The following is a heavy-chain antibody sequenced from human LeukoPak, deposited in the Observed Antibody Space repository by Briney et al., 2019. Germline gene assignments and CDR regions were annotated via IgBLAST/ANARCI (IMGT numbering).Heavy chain of an antibody. CDR2: IYHSGNT. V-gene: IGHV4-30-4*01. CDR1: GGSISSGDYY. CDR3: ARVDGPVGP. D-gene: IGHD5-24*01. J-gene: IGHJ5*02. Sequence: PSETLSLTCIVSGGSISSGDYYWTWIRQPPGKGLEWIGYIYHSGNTYYNPSLKSRVTISVDTSKNQFSLKLSSVTAADTAVYYCARVDGPVGPWGQGTLVTVSS.